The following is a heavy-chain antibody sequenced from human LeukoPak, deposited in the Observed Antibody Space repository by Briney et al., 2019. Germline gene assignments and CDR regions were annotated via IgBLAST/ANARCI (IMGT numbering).Heavy chain of an antibody. CDR1: GFTFSNAW. D-gene: IGHD2-2*01. J-gene: IGHJ3*02. V-gene: IGHV3-15*01. Sequence: GGSLRLSCAASGFTFSNAWMSWVRQAPGKGLEWVGRIKSKTDGGTTDYAAPVKGRFTISRDDSKNTLYLQMNSLKTEDTAVYYRTTDFNIVVVPAAARLDAFDIWGQGTMVTVSS. CDR3: TTDFNIVVVPAAARLDAFDI. CDR2: IKSKTDGGTT.